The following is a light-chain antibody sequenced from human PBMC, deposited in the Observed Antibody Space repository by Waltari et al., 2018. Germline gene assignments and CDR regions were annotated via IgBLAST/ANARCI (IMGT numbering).Light chain of an antibody. CDR1: QSVGTY. Sequence: ELVLTQSPAVLSFSPGERATLSCRASQSVGTYLAWYQQRPGQSPRLLIDDASYRATGIPARFSGSGSETDFTLTISSLQPEDFAVYYCQQRRNWPLTFGGGTRVQI. J-gene: IGKJ4*01. CDR2: DAS. V-gene: IGKV3-11*01. CDR3: QQRRNWPLT.